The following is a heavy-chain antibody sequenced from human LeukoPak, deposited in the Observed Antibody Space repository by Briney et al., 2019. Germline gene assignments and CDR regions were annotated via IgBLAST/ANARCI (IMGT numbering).Heavy chain of an antibody. Sequence: SETLSLTCAVYGGSFSGYYWSWIRQPPGKGLESIGEINHSGSTNYNPSLKSRVTISVDTSKNQFSLKLSSVTAADTAVYYCARAPRVYCSSTSCYSNWFDPCGQGTLVTVSS. D-gene: IGHD2-2*02. CDR1: GGSFSGYY. CDR3: ARAPRVYCSSTSCYSNWFDP. CDR2: INHSGST. J-gene: IGHJ5*02. V-gene: IGHV4-34*01.